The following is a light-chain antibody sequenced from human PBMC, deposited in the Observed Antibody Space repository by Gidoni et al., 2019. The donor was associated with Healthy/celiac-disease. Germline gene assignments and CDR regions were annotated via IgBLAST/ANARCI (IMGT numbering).Light chain of an antibody. V-gene: IGKV1-39*01. J-gene: IGKJ2*01. CDR1: QSISSY. CDR2: AAS. CDR3: QQSYSTPPT. Sequence: DIQKAQAPSSLSASGGDRVTITCRASQSISSYLNWYQQKPGKAPKLLIYAASSLQSGVPSRFSGSGSGTDFTLTISSLQPEDFATYYCQQSYSTPPTFGQGTKLEIK.